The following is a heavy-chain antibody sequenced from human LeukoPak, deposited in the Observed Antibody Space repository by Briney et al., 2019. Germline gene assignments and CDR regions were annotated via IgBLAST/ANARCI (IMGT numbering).Heavy chain of an antibody. D-gene: IGHD3-16*01. CDR1: GGSISSGGYY. Sequence: SETLSLTCTVSGGSISSGGYYWSWIRQHPGKGLEWIGYIYYSGSTYYNPSLKSRVTISVDTSKNQFSLKLSSVTAADTAVYYCARSLWGPTDYWGQGTLVTVSS. CDR3: ARSLWGPTDY. V-gene: IGHV4-31*03. CDR2: IYYSGST. J-gene: IGHJ4*02.